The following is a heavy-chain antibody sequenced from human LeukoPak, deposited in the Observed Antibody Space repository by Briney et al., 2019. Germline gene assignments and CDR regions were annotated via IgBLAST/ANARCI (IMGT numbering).Heavy chain of an antibody. CDR3: ARDVWFGELPSSPTDY. D-gene: IGHD3-10*01. CDR1: GYIFTSYG. J-gene: IGHJ4*02. V-gene: IGHV1-18*01. Sequence: ASVKVSCKASGYIFTSYGISWVRQAPGQGLEWMGWISAYNGNTNYAQKLQGRVTMTTDTSTSTAYMELRSLRSDDTAVYYCARDVWFGELPSSPTDYWGQGTLVTVSS. CDR2: ISAYNGNT.